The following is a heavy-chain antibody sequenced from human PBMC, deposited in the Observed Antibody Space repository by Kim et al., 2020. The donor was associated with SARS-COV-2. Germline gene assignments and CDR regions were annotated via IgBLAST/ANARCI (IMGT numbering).Heavy chain of an antibody. J-gene: IGHJ6*02. CDR3: ARDMRVVIITDYFYYGMDV. CDR2: TYYRSKWYN. CDR1: GDSVSSNSAA. V-gene: IGHV6-1*01. Sequence: SQTLSLTCAISGDSVSSNSAAWNWIRQSPSRGLEWLGRTYYRSKWYNDYAVSVKSRITINPDTSKNQFSLQLNSVTPEDTAVYYCARDMRVVIITDYFYYGMDVWGQGTTVTVSS. D-gene: IGHD3-22*01.